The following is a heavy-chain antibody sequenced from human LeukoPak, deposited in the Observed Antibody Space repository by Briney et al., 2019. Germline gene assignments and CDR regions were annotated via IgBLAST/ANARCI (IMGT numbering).Heavy chain of an antibody. D-gene: IGHD4-17*01. CDR1: GFTFSSYG. V-gene: IGHV3-30*18. CDR3: AKDRTTALGYYLDY. J-gene: IGHJ4*02. CDR2: ISYDGSNK. Sequence: GGSLRLSCAASGFTFSSYGMHWVRQAPVKGLEWVAVISYDGSNKYYADSVKGRFTISRDNSKNTLYLQMNSLRAEDTAVYYCAKDRTTALGYYLDYWGQGTLVTVSS.